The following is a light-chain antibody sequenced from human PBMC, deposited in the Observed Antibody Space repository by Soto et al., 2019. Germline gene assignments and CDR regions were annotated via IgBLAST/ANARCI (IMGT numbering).Light chain of an antibody. V-gene: IGLV2-8*01. CDR2: EVY. J-gene: IGLJ1*01. CDR3: SSYAGYNNFV. Sequence: SVLTQPPSASGSPGQSVTISCTGTSSDVGGYNYVSWYQKHPGKAPILLIYEVYRRPSGVPNRFSGSKSGNRASLTVSGLQAKDEADYYCSSYAGYNNFVFGNGTKVTVL. CDR1: SSDVGGYNY.